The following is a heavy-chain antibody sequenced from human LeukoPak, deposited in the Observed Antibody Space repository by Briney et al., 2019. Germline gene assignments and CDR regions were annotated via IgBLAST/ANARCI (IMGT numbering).Heavy chain of an antibody. CDR1: GDSISNYH. CDR3: ARSHSIWTSFDY. J-gene: IGHJ4*02. CDR2: IDYTGST. V-gene: IGHV4-59*01. Sequence: SETLSLTCSVSGDSISNYHYNWIRQPPGKGLEWIGYIDYTGSTNYNPTLKSRVTISVDTSKNQFSLKLSSVTAADTAVYYCARSHSIWTSFDYWGQGTLVTVSS. D-gene: IGHD3/OR15-3a*01.